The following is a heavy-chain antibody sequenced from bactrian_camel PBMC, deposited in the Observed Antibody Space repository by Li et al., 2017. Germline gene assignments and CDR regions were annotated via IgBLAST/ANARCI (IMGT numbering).Heavy chain of an antibody. J-gene: IGHJ4*01. D-gene: IGHD5*01. CDR2: LYPGGHRE. CDR1: GHTYC. CDR3: AARQTLSCLSWKRGLDY. V-gene: IGHV3S1*01. Sequence: HVQLVESGGGSVQPGGSLRLSCSASGHTYCMAWFRQAPGKEHEGVASLYPGGHREYYADSVKGRFAISEGTAKNTVTLQMNSLKPEDTAMYYCAARQTLSCLSWKRGLDYWGQGTQVTVS.